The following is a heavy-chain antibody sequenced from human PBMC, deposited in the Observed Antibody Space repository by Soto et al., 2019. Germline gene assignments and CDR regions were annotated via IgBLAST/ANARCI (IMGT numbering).Heavy chain of an antibody. CDR2: INHSGST. CDR3: ARALGYCSGGSCYSRGTFDY. CDR1: GGSFSGYY. V-gene: IGHV4-34*01. D-gene: IGHD2-15*01. J-gene: IGHJ4*02. Sequence: SETLSLTCAVYGGSFSGYYWSWIRQPPGKGLEWIGEINHSGSTNYNPSLKSRVTISVDTSKNQFSLKLSSVTAADTAVYYCARALGYCSGGSCYSRGTFDYWGQGTLVTVSS.